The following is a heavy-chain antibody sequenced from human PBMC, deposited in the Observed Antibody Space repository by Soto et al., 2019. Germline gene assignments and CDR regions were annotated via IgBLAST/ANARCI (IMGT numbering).Heavy chain of an antibody. Sequence: EVQLGESGGGLVQPGGSLRLSCAASGYTFSSYWMSWVRQAPGKGLEWVANIKQDGSEKYYVDSVKGRFTISRDNAKNSLYLQMNSLRAEDTAVYYCARDYYDFWSGRPYYMDVWGKGTTVTVSS. D-gene: IGHD3-3*01. J-gene: IGHJ6*03. CDR2: IKQDGSEK. CDR1: GYTFSSYW. V-gene: IGHV3-7*01. CDR3: ARDYYDFWSGRPYYMDV.